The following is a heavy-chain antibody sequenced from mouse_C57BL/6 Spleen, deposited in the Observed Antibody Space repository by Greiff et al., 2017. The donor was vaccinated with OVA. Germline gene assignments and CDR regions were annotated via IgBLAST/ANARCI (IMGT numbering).Heavy chain of an antibody. CDR2: INPNNGGT. Sequence: EVQLQQSGPELVKPGASVKISCKASGYTFTDYYMNWVKQSHGKSLEWIGDINPNNGGTSYNQKFKGKATLTVDKSSSTAYMELRSLTSEDSAVYYCATAVVVRFDYWGQGTTLTVSS. CDR1: GYTFTDYY. J-gene: IGHJ2*01. V-gene: IGHV1-26*01. CDR3: ATAVVVRFDY. D-gene: IGHD1-1*01.